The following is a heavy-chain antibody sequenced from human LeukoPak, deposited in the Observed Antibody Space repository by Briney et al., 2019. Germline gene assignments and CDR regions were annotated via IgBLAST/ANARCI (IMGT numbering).Heavy chain of an antibody. CDR1: GFTVSHNY. J-gene: IGHJ4*02. V-gene: IGHV3-23*01. CDR2: ISGSGGST. CDR3: ANGGLWLPTRTD. D-gene: IGHD5-18*01. Sequence: GGSLRLSCAASGFTVSHNYMSWVRQAPGKGLEWVSSISGSGGSTYYADSGKGRFTISRDNSKNTLYLQMNSLRPEDTAVYFCANGGLWLPTRTDWGQGTLVTVSS.